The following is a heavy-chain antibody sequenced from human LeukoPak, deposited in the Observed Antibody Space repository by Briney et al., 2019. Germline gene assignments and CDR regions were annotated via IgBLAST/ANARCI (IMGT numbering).Heavy chain of an antibody. CDR2: IYYSGST. Sequence: SETLSLTCSVSGGSISIYYWTWIRQPPGKGLEWIGYIYYSGSTNYNPSLKSRVTISVDTSKNQFSLKLSSVTAADTAVYYCARDRIYGSGSDHFDYWGQGTLVTVSS. CDR3: ARDRIYGSGSDHFDY. J-gene: IGHJ4*02. V-gene: IGHV4-59*12. D-gene: IGHD3-10*01. CDR1: GGSISIYY.